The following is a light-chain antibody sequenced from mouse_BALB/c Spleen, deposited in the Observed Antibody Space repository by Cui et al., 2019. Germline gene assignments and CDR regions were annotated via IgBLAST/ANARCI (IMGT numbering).Light chain of an antibody. CDR2: NAK. CDR3: QQFWSTPYT. Sequence: DIQMTQPPASLSVSVVETVTITCRASGNIHNSLAWYQQKQGKSPQLLVYNAKTLADGVPSRFSGSGSGTQYSLKINSLQPEDFGSYYCQQFWSTPYTFGGGTKLEIK. V-gene: IGKV12-41*01. CDR1: GNIHNS. J-gene: IGKJ2*01.